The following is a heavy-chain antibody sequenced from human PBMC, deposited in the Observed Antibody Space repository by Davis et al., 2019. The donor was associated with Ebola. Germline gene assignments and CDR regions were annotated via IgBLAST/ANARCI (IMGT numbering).Heavy chain of an antibody. Sequence: GGSLRLSCAASGFTVSSNYMSWVRQAPGKGLEWVSVIYSGGSTYYARSVKGRFTISRDNSKNTLHLQMNGLRAEDTAVYYCAAEGRSSRPGYWGQGTLVTVSS. J-gene: IGHJ4*02. CDR3: AAEGRSSRPGY. D-gene: IGHD3-10*01. CDR2: IYSGGST. V-gene: IGHV3-53*01. CDR1: GFTVSSNY.